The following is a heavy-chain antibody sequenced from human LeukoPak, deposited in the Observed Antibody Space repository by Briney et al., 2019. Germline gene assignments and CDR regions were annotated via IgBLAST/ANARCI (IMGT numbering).Heavy chain of an antibody. D-gene: IGHD1-7*01. CDR3: ARGQENWNYEGAYYYYMDV. J-gene: IGHJ6*03. V-gene: IGHV1-2*02. Sequence: GASVKVSCKASGYTFTDYYMHWVRQAPGQGLEWMGWIDPNSGGTNYAQKFQGRVTMTRDTSISTAYMELSRLRSDDTAVYYCARGQENWNYEGAYYYYMDVWGKGTTVTVSS. CDR2: IDPNSGGT. CDR1: GYTFTDYY.